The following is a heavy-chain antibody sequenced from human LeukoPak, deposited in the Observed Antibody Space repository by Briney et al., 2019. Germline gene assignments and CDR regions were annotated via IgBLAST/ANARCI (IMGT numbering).Heavy chain of an antibody. CDR1: GGSISSYY. Sequence: KPSETLSLTCTVSGGSISSYYWSWIRQPPGKGLEWIGYLYYSGSTNYNPSLKSRVTISVDTPKNQFSLKLSSVTAADTAAYYCARFTYYDILTGRGGYFDYWGQGTLVTVSS. V-gene: IGHV4-59*01. J-gene: IGHJ4*02. CDR3: ARFTYYDILTGRGGYFDY. CDR2: LYYSGST. D-gene: IGHD3-9*01.